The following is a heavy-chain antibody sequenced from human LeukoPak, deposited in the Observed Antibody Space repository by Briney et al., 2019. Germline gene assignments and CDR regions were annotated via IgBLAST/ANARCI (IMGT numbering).Heavy chain of an antibody. D-gene: IGHD3-10*01. CDR1: GFTFSSYS. CDR3: VGDYYGSGSHDY. Sequence: GGSLRLSCAASGFTFSSYSMNWVRQAPGKGLGWVSSISSSSSYIYYADSVKGRFTISRDNAKNSLYLQMNSLRAEDTAVYYCVGDYYGSGSHDYWGQGTLVTVSS. J-gene: IGHJ4*02. CDR2: ISSSSSYI. V-gene: IGHV3-21*01.